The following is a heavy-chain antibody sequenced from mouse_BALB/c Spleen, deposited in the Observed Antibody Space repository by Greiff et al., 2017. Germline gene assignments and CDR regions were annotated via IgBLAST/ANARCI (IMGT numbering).Heavy chain of an antibody. J-gene: IGHJ4*01. CDR1: GYTFTDYA. CDR3: ARGYSNYVRGYAMDY. V-gene: IGHV1S137*01. Sequence: QVQLQQSGAELVRPGVSVKISCKGSGYTFTDYAMHWVKQSHAKSLEWIGVISTYYGDASYNQKFKGKATMTVDKSSSTAYMELARLTSEDSAIYYCARGYSNYVRGYAMDYRGQETSVTVSS. D-gene: IGHD2-5*01. CDR2: ISTYYGDA.